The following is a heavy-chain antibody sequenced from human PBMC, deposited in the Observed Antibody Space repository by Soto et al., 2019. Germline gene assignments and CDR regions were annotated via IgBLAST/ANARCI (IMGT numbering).Heavy chain of an antibody. Sequence: GGSLRLSCTGSGFNFADYGVSWFRQAPGKGLEWVGFIRSRAYAGTTEYAASVKDRFSFSRDDSNSVAYLQMNSLKTEDTAVYYCTRLRIMSVGVAVYYFDYWGQGTPVTVSS. V-gene: IGHV3-49*03. CDR1: GFNFADYG. CDR3: TRLRIMSVGVAVYYFDY. CDR2: IRSRAYAGTT. J-gene: IGHJ4*02. D-gene: IGHD3-16*01.